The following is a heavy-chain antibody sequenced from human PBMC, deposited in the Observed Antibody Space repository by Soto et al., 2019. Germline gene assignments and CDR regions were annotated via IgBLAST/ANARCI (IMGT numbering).Heavy chain of an antibody. D-gene: IGHD3-16*01. CDR2: IYYSGST. J-gene: IGHJ4*02. CDR3: ARAWGDLFDY. V-gene: IGHV4-59*01. CDR1: GGSISSYY. Sequence: QVQLQESGPGLVKPSETLSLTCTVSGGSISSYYWSWIRQPPGKGLEWIGYIYYSGSTNYNPSLKSRVTISVDTSNNQFSLKLSSVTAADTAVYYCARAWGDLFDYWGQGTLVTVSS.